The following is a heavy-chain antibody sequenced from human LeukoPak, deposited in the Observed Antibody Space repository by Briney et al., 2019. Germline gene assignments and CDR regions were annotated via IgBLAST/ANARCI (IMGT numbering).Heavy chain of an antibody. J-gene: IGHJ4*02. D-gene: IGHD3-10*01. V-gene: IGHV4-39*07. CDR1: GFTFSSYS. Sequence: GSLRLSCAASGFTFSSYSMNWVRQPPGKGLEWIGSIYYSGSTYYNPSLKSRVTISVDTSKNQFSLKLSSVTAADTAVYYCARVPPLLGFGELYPFDYWGQGTLVTVSS. CDR2: IYYSGST. CDR3: ARVPPLLGFGELYPFDY.